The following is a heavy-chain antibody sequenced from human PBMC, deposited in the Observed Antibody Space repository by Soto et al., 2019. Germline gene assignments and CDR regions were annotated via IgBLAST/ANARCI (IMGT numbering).Heavy chain of an antibody. CDR1: GFTFSSYA. Sequence: PGGSLRLSCAASGFTFSSYAMSWVRQAPGKGLEWVSVISGSGDSTYYADSVKGRFTISRDNSKNTLYLQMNSLRAEDTAVYYCARNRLHFDYWGQGALVTVSS. CDR3: ARNRLHFDY. D-gene: IGHD5-12*01. CDR2: ISGSGDST. J-gene: IGHJ4*02. V-gene: IGHV3-23*01.